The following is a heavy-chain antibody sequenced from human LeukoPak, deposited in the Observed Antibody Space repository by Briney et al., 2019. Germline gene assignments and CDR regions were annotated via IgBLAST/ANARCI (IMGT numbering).Heavy chain of an antibody. D-gene: IGHD3-9*01. CDR2: INPNSGDT. Sequence: ASVTVSCKASGYRLTGNFIHWVRQAPGQGLEWMGWINPNSGDTVYAQKFQGRVTMTRDTSIITAYMELSSLRSDDTAIYYCARVYHILTSYALDPWGQGTLVTVSS. CDR3: ARVYHILTSYALDP. CDR1: GYRLTGNF. J-gene: IGHJ5*02. V-gene: IGHV1-2*02.